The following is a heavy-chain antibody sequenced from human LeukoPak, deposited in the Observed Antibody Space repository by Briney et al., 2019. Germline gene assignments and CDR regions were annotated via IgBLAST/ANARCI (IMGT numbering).Heavy chain of an antibody. J-gene: IGHJ5*02. Sequence: SVKVSCKASGGTFSSYAISWVRQAPGQGLEWMGGIIPIFGTANHAQKFQGRVTITADKSTSTAYMELSSLRSEDTAVYYCARGPFENYYGSGSYINWFDPWGQGTLVTVSS. D-gene: IGHD3-10*01. CDR1: GGTFSSYA. CDR3: ARGPFENYYGSGSYINWFDP. V-gene: IGHV1-69*06. CDR2: IIPIFGTA.